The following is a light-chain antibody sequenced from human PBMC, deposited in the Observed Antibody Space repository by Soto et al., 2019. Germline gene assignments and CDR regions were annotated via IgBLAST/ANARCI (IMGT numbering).Light chain of an antibody. Sequence: DIQMTQSPSTLSASVVDRVTITGLASQDIDSWLAWYQQKPGKAPKLLIYAASSLQSGVPSRFSGSGSGTDFTLTISSLQPEDFATYYCQQSYSTSITFGQGTRLEIK. CDR2: AAS. CDR3: QQSYSTSIT. J-gene: IGKJ5*01. V-gene: IGKV1-39*01. CDR1: QDIDSW.